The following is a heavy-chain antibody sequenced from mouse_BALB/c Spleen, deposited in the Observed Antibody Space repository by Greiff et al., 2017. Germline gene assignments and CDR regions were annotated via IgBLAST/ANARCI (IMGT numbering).Heavy chain of an antibody. V-gene: IGHV7-3*02. Sequence: EVHLVESGGGLVQPGGSLRLSCATSGFTFTDYYMSWVRQPPGKALEWLGFIRNKANGYTTEYSASVKGRFTISRDNSQSILYLQMNTLRAEDSATYYCARNGNSGAWFAYWGQGTLVTVSA. D-gene: IGHD2-1*01. CDR1: GFTFTDYY. CDR2: IRNKANGYTT. CDR3: ARNGNSGAWFAY. J-gene: IGHJ3*01.